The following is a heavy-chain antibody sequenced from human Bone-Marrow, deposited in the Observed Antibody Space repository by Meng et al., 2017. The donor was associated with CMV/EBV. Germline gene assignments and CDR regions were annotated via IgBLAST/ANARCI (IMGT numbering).Heavy chain of an antibody. V-gene: IGHV3-NL1*01. J-gene: IGHJ4*02. D-gene: IGHD4-11*01. CDR1: GFTFDDYA. CDR2: IYAAGRT. Sequence: GGFLRLSCAAFGFTFDDYAMHWVRQAPGKGLEWVSVIYAAGRTYYEDSVKGRFTISGDNSKNMVYLLMDSLRAEDPAVYYRAKEPVNYWGQGKLVTFSS. CDR3: AKEPVNY.